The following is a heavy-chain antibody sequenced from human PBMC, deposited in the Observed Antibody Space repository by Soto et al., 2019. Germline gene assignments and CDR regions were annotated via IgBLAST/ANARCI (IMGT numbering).Heavy chain of an antibody. CDR3: ARVGFLEWLAIDY. Sequence: QLQLQESGSGLVKPSQTLSLTCAVSGGSISSGGYSWSWIRQPPGKGLEWIGYVYHSGSTYYNPSLKSRVTISVDRSKNQFSLKLSSVTAADTAVYYCARVGFLEWLAIDYWGQGTLVTVSS. CDR2: VYHSGST. CDR1: GGSISSGGYS. J-gene: IGHJ4*02. V-gene: IGHV4-30-2*01. D-gene: IGHD3-3*01.